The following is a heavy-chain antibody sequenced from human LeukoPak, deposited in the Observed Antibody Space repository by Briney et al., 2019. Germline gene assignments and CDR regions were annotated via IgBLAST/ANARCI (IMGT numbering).Heavy chain of an antibody. Sequence: PGRSLRLSCAASGFTFSSYAMHWVRQAPGKGLEWVAVISYDGSNKYYADSVKGRFTISRGNSKNTLYLQMNSLRAEDTAVYYCARGFQYDILTGYYDYWGQGTLVTVSS. J-gene: IGHJ4*02. CDR2: ISYDGSNK. V-gene: IGHV3-30*04. CDR1: GFTFSSYA. D-gene: IGHD3-9*01. CDR3: ARGFQYDILTGYYDY.